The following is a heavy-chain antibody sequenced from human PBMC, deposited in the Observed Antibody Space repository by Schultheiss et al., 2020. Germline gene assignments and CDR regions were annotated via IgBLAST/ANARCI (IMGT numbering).Heavy chain of an antibody. CDR1: GFTVSNNY. V-gene: IGHV3-53*04. CDR3: AGSTITAEYYFDY. Sequence: WGSLRLSCAASGFTVSNNYMSWVRQAPGKGLEWVSVIYSGGSTYYADSVKGRFTISRHNSKNTLYLQMNSLRAEDTAVYYCAGSTITAEYYFDYWGQGTLVTVSS. J-gene: IGHJ4*02. D-gene: IGHD1-14*01. CDR2: IYSGGST.